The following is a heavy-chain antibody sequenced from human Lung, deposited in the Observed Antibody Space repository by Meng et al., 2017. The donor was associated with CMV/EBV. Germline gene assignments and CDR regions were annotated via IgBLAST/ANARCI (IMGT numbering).Heavy chain of an antibody. Sequence: ESLRLSCAVYGGSFSEYDWSWIRQSPGKGLEWIGEINHSGNTTYNPSLKSRATISIDASKRQFSLKLYSVTAADTAVYYCARRSPNWGLGDWGQGTLVTVSS. J-gene: IGHJ4*02. D-gene: IGHD7-27*01. CDR2: INHSGNT. CDR3: ARRSPNWGLGD. V-gene: IGHV4-34*01. CDR1: GGSFSEYD.